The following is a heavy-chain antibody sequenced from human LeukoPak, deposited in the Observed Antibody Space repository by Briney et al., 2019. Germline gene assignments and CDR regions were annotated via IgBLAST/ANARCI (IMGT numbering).Heavy chain of an antibody. V-gene: IGHV1-18*01. J-gene: IGHJ4*02. CDR3: ALKGEEDNSSSWSYYFDY. D-gene: IGHD6-13*01. Sequence: VASVMVSCKASGYTFTSYGISWVRQAPGQGLEWMGWISAYNGNTNYAQKLQGRVTMTTDTSTSTAYMELRSLRSEDTAVYYCALKGEEDNSSSWSYYFDYWGQGTLVTVSS. CDR2: ISAYNGNT. CDR1: GYTFTSYG.